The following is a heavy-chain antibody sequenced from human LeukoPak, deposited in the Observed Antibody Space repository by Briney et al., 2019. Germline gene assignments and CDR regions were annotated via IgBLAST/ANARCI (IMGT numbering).Heavy chain of an antibody. D-gene: IGHD3-10*01. J-gene: IGHJ4*02. V-gene: IGHV4-34*01. Sequence: PSQTLSLTCAVYGGSFSGYYWSWIRQPPGKGLEWIGEINHSGSTNYNPSLKSRVTISVDTSKNQFSLKLSSVTAADTAVYYCARAPSYYGSGSYDDYWGQGTLVTVSS. CDR3: ARAPSYYGSGSYDDY. CDR2: INHSGST. CDR1: GGSFSGYY.